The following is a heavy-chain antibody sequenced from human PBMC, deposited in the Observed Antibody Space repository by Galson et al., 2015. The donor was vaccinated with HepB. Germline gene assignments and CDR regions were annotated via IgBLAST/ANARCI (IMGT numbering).Heavy chain of an antibody. CDR2: INAGNGNT. J-gene: IGHJ5*02. CDR1: GYTFTSYA. CDR3: AAGGYQLGWFDP. Sequence: SVKVSCKASGYTFTSYAMHWVRQAPGQRLEWMGWINAGNGNTKYSQKFQGRVTITRDTSASTAYMELSSLRSEDTAVYYCAAGGYQLGWFDPWGQGTLVTVSS. V-gene: IGHV1-3*01. D-gene: IGHD2-2*01.